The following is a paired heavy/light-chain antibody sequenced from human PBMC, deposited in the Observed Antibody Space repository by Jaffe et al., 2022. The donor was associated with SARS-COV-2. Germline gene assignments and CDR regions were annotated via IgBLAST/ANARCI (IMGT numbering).Heavy chain of an antibody. Sequence: EVQLVESGGGLVQPGGSLRLSCAASGFTFRKSWMTWVRQAPGKGLEWVATIKDDGGAQYYVDSVEGRFTISRDNARNSLSLQMNSLRAEDTAVYFCAIWGDTWGLDYWGRGTLVTVSS. CDR3: AIWGDTWGLDY. V-gene: IGHV3-7*03. CDR2: IKDDGGAQ. J-gene: IGHJ4*02. D-gene: IGHD3-16*01. CDR1: GFTFRKSW.
Light chain of an antibody. J-gene: IGLJ3*02. V-gene: IGLV2-11*01. CDR1: SSDVGGSNY. CDR2: EVA. Sequence: QSALTQPRSVSESPGQSVAISCTGTSSDVGGSNYVSWYQQQPGKAPKLIIYEVAKRPSGVPDRFSGSKSGNTASLTISGLQADDEADYYCCSHAATYKLVFGGGTKLTVL. CDR3: CSHAATYKLV.